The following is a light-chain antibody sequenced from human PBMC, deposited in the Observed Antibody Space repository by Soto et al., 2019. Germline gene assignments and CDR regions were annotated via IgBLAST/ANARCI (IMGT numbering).Light chain of an antibody. V-gene: IGKV1-39*01. CDR1: QSISSY. J-gene: IGKJ4*01. CDR3: QQRYSTPLT. CDR2: AAS. Sequence: IQMNQSPSSMSASVGDRVTITCRASQSISSYLNWYQQKPGKAPKLLIYAASSLQSGVPSRFSGSGSGTDFTLTISSLKNEDFATYYCQQRYSTPLTFGGGTKVDIK.